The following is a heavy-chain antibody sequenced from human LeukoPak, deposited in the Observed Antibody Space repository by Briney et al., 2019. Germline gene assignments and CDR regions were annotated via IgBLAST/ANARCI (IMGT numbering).Heavy chain of an antibody. D-gene: IGHD6-19*01. Sequence: SETLSLTCTVSGGSISSSSYYWGWIRQPPGKGLEWIGSIYTSGSTNYNPSLKSRATISVDTSKNQFSLKLSSVTAADTAVYYCARLKGYSSGWYPSHYFDYWGQGTLVTVSS. CDR3: ARLKGYSSGWYPSHYFDY. CDR2: IYTSGST. V-gene: IGHV4-39*07. CDR1: GGSISSSSYY. J-gene: IGHJ4*02.